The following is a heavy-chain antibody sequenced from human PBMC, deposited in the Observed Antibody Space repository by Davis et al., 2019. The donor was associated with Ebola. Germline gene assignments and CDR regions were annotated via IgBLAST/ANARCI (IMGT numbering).Heavy chain of an antibody. V-gene: IGHV3-30*02. CDR1: GFTFSSYW. CDR2: IRYDGSNK. J-gene: IGHJ6*04. D-gene: IGHD3-10*01. Sequence: GGSLRLSCAASGFTFSSYWMSWVRQAPGKGLEWVAFIRYDGSNKYYADSVKGRFTISRDNAKNSLYLQMNSLRAEDTAVYYCAKRGGFGERYYYYGMDVWGKGTTVTVSS. CDR3: AKRGGFGERYYYYGMDV.